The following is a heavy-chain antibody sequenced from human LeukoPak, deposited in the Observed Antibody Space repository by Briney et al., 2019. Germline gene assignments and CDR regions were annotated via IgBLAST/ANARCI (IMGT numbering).Heavy chain of an antibody. V-gene: IGHV3-7*01. CDR1: GFTFSNYW. J-gene: IGHJ5*01. CDR2: IKQDGSEK. Sequence: GGSLRLSCAASGFTFSNYWMNWLRQAPGKGLEWVANIKQDGSEKYYVDSVKGRFTISRDNAKNSLYLQMNSLRAEDTGVYYCAKEGAYPIITYDSWGQGTLVTVSS. CDR3: AKEGAYPIITYDS. D-gene: IGHD1-14*01.